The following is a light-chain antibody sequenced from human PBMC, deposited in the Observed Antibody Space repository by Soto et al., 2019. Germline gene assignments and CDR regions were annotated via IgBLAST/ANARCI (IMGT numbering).Light chain of an antibody. CDR1: SSNIGSNY. V-gene: IGLV1-47*01. CDR2: RNT. CDR3: AAWDDSLSGVV. J-gene: IGLJ2*01. Sequence: QAVVTQPPSASGTPGQRVTISCSGSSSNIGSNYVYWYQQLPGTAPKLLIYRNTQRPSGVPDRFSGSKSGTSASLAISGLRYEDEADYYCAAWDDSLSGVVFGGGTQLTVL.